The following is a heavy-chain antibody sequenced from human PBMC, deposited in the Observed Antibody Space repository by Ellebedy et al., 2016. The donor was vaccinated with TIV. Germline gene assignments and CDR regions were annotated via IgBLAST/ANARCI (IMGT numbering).Heavy chain of an antibody. V-gene: IGHV3-21*01. CDR2: ISSSSIYI. J-gene: IGHJ4*02. Sequence: GGSLRLXXAASGFTFSSYNMNWVRQAPGKGLEWVSSISSSSIYIYYADSVKGRFTTSRDNTKNSLFLQMNNLRVEDTAVYYCARDRETDFDYWGQGTLVTVSS. CDR1: GFTFSSYN. D-gene: IGHD3-10*01. CDR3: ARDRETDFDY.